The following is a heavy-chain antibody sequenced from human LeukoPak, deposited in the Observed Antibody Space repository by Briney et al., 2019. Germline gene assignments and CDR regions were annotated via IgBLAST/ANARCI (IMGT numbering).Heavy chain of an antibody. CDR2: INPDGNTT. Sequence: GGSLRLSCAASGFTYSSYWMHWVRQDPEKGLVWVARINPDGNTTNHADSMKGRFTISRDNSKSTLYLQMNNLRVEDTAVYYCARGAANFCGLHYWGQGALVTVSS. V-gene: IGHV3-74*01. J-gene: IGHJ4*02. CDR1: GFTYSSYW. D-gene: IGHD1-7*01. CDR3: ARGAANFCGLHY.